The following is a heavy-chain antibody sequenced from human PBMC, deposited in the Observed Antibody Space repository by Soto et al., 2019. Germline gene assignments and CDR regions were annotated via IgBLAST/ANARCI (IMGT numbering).Heavy chain of an antibody. CDR2: ISGSGGST. J-gene: IGHJ6*02. Sequence: PRLSCAASGFTFSSYAMSWVRQAPGKGLEWVSAISGSGGSTYYADSVKGRFTISRDNSKNTLYLQMNSLRAEDTAVYYCAKDLAYSSGWYGSYGMDVWGQGTTVTVSS. CDR1: GFTFSSYA. D-gene: IGHD6-19*01. CDR3: AKDLAYSSGWYGSYGMDV. V-gene: IGHV3-23*01.